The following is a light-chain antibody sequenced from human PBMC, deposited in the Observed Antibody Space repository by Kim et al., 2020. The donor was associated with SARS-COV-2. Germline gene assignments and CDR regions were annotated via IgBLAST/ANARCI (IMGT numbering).Light chain of an antibody. CDR2: AAS. CDR3: QQYGSSPWT. CDR1: QSVRNSY. J-gene: IGKJ1*01. Sequence: DIVLTQSPGTLSLSPGERATLSCGASQSVRNSYLAWYQQKPGQPPRLLIYAASNRAIGIPDRFTSSESGTDFTLSISNLEPEDSAVYYCQQYGSSPWTFGLGTKVDIK. V-gene: IGKV3-20*01.